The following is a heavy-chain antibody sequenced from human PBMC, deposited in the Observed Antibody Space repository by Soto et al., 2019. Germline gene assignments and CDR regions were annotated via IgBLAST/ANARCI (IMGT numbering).Heavy chain of an antibody. Sequence: QVQLVQSGAEVRKPGASVKVSCEASGYTFTSYDIYWVRQATGQGLEWMGWMNPNTGNSGYAQKFQGRVTVTSDTSINTVYMELGSLGSEGTAVYYCAGRAETNGWNGFGADKYYFDFWGQGTLVTVSS. CDR1: GYTFTSYD. CDR2: MNPNTGNS. D-gene: IGHD1-1*01. J-gene: IGHJ4*02. CDR3: AGRAETNGWNGFGADKYYFDF. V-gene: IGHV1-8*01.